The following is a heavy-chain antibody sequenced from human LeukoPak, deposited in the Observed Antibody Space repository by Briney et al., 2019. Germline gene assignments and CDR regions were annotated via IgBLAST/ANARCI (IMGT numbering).Heavy chain of an antibody. CDR2: IYHSGST. J-gene: IGHJ2*01. D-gene: IGHD2-2*02. CDR3: ARGPVVPAAIKRSAKWHFDL. Sequence: SETLSLTCAVSGGSISSGGYSWSWIRQPPGKGLEWIGYIYHSGSTYYNPSLKSRVTISVDRSKNQFSLKLSSVTAADTAVYYCARGPVVPAAIKRSAKWHFDLWGRGTLVTVSS. V-gene: IGHV4-30-2*01. CDR1: GGSISSGGYS.